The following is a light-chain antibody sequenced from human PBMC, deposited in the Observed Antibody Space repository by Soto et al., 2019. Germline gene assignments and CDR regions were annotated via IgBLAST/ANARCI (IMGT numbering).Light chain of an antibody. CDR2: DAS. CDR1: QSVSGD. CDR3: QQYNNWPIT. J-gene: IGKJ5*01. Sequence: EIVLTQSPATLSVSPGERSTLSCRASQSVSGDLAWYHHKPGQXPRXXIYDASTRALDTPARFAGSGAGTELTITISSLQSEDFEVYFCQQYNNWPITFGQGTRLEI. V-gene: IGKV3-15*01.